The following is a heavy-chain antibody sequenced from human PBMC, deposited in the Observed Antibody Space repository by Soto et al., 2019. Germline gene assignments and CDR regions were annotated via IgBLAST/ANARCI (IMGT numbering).Heavy chain of an antibody. Sequence: ETLSLTCAVYGGSFSGYYWSWIRQPPGKGLEWIGEINHSGSTNYNPSLKSRVTISVDTSKNQFSLKLSSVTAADTAVYYCARSLSEGAFDIWGQGTMVTVSS. CDR3: ARSLSEGAFDI. CDR1: GGSFSGYY. CDR2: INHSGST. J-gene: IGHJ3*02. V-gene: IGHV4-34*01.